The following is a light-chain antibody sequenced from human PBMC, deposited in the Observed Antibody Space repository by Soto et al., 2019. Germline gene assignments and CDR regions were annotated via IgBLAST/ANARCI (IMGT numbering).Light chain of an antibody. CDR1: QVISNY. CDR2: AAS. CDR3: QKYNSAPWT. J-gene: IGKJ1*01. Sequence: DIQMTQSPSSLSASVGDRLTITCRASQVISNYLAWYQQKTGKVPKILIYAASTLQSGVPYRFSGSGSGTNLNLTISRLQPEDVATYYCQKYNSAPWTFGQGTKVDIK. V-gene: IGKV1-27*01.